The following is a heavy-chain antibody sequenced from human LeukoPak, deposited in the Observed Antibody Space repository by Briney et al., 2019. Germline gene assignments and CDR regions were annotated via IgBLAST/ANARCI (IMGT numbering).Heavy chain of an antibody. CDR2: FDPEDGET. CDR3: ATVVVPAAMALDY. J-gene: IGHJ4*02. V-gene: IGHV1-24*01. Sequence: ASVKVSCKASGYTFMNYDINWVRQAPGKGLEWMGGFDPEDGETIYAQKFQGRVTMTEDTSTDTAYMELSSLRSEDTAVYYCATVVVPAAMALDYWGQGTLVTVSS. D-gene: IGHD2-2*01. CDR1: GYTFMNYD.